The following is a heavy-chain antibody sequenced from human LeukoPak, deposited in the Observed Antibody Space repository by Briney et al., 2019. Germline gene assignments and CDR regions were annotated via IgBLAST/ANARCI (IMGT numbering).Heavy chain of an antibody. V-gene: IGHV3-30*02. CDR3: AKERGEYCGGDCYQFDY. Sequence: PGGSLRLSCAASGFTFSSYGMRWVRQAPGKGLEWVAFIRYDGSNKYYADSVKGRFTISRDNSKNTLYLQMNSLRAEDTAVYYCAKERGEYCGGDCYQFDYWGQGTLVTVSS. CDR1: GFTFSSYG. CDR2: IRYDGSNK. D-gene: IGHD2-21*02. J-gene: IGHJ4*02.